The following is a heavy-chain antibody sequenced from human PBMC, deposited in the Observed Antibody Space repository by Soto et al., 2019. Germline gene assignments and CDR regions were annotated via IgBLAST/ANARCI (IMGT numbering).Heavy chain of an antibody. CDR3: ARAMVVVPADHAYYYYGMDV. CDR1: GYTFTSYG. CDR2: ISAYNGNT. J-gene: IGHJ6*02. V-gene: IGHV1-18*01. Sequence: GASVKVSCKASGYTFTSYGISWVRQAPGQGLEWMGWISAYNGNTNYAQKLQGRVTMTTDTSTSTAYMELRSLRSDDTAVYYCARAMVVVPADHAYYYYGMDVWGQGTTVTVSS. D-gene: IGHD2-2*01.